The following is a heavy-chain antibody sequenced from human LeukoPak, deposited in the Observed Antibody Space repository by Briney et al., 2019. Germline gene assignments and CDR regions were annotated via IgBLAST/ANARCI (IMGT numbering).Heavy chain of an antibody. V-gene: IGHV3-23*01. CDR2: VSGSGDRM. CDR1: GFTSSSYA. D-gene: IGHD2-21*01. Sequence: GRSLRLSCAASGFTSSSYALNWVRQAPGKGLEWVATVSGSGDRMYHADSVKGRFTISRDNSKNTIYLQMNSLRAEDTALYYCAKNLLSLWLIDNWGQGTPVTVSS. CDR3: AKNLLSLWLIDN. J-gene: IGHJ4*02.